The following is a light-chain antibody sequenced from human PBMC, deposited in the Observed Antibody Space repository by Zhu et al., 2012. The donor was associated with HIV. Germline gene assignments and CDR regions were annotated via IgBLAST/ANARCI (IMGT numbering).Light chain of an antibody. CDR1: QSV. CDR3: QQYDGSPFT. V-gene: IGKV3D-20*01. CDR2: DTS. J-gene: IGKJ4*01. Sequence: EIVLTQSPATLSLSPGERATLSCGASQSVPRLLIYDTSTRATGIPDRFSGSGSGTDFTLTISRLEPEDFAVYYCQQYDGSPFTFGGGTKVEIK.